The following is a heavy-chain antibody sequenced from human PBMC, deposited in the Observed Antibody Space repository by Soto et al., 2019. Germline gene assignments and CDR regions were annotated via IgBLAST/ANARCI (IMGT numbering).Heavy chain of an antibody. CDR3: ARDEGHGPALSGGMDV. J-gene: IGHJ6*02. CDR1: GGSISSDDFF. CDR2: IYHSGTT. Sequence: QVQLQESGPGLVKPSATLSLSCNVSGGSISSDDFFWSWVRQHPARGLEWIGYIYHSGTTYYNPSLQSRINISVDTSKNQFSLKLRSVTAADTAVYFCARDEGHGPALSGGMDVWGQGTAVTVS. D-gene: IGHD3-10*01. V-gene: IGHV4-31*03.